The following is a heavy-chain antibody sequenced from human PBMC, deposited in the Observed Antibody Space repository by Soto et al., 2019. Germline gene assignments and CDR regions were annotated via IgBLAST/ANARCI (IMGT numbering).Heavy chain of an antibody. CDR2: ISSSSSNT. J-gene: IGHJ6*02. D-gene: IGHD3-10*01. Sequence: QVQLVESGGGLVKPGGSLRLSCAASGFTFSDYYMRWIRQAPGKGLEWVSYISSSSSNTNYADSVKGRFTISRDNAKNSMYMPMNSLRAQDTAVYYCARPYGSWSSTYLYDYGMDVWGQGTTVTVSS. CDR3: ARPYGSWSSTYLYDYGMDV. V-gene: IGHV3-11*05. CDR1: GFTFSDYY.